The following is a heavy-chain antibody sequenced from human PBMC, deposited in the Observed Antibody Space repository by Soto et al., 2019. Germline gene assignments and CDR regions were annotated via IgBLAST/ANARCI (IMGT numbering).Heavy chain of an antibody. CDR2: ISWNSGIK. Sequence: EVQLVESGGAMVQPGRSLRLSCVASGFTFDEYAMHWVRQVPGKGLEWVSGISWNSGIKGYADSVKGRFTISRDNAKNSLYLEMISLRPEDTALYYCAKDNGYCSGGTCFWQIDYWGQGTLVTVSS. CDR3: AKDNGYCSGGTCFWQIDY. D-gene: IGHD2-15*01. V-gene: IGHV3-9*01. J-gene: IGHJ4*02. CDR1: GFTFDEYA.